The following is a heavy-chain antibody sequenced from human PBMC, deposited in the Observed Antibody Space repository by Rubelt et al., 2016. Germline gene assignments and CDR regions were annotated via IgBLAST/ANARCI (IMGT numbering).Heavy chain of an antibody. CDR1: GGSLRGIF. D-gene: IGHD4-23*01. CDR2: INHGGST. Sequence: QVQLQRWGAGLLKPSETLSLTCAVSGGSLRGIFWNWIRQTPGKGLEWIGEINHGGSTNYNPSLKSRVTIPVDTSKNQLSLKLSSVTAADTAVYCCARGNSAEYWGQGTLVTVSS. J-gene: IGHJ4*02. V-gene: IGHV4-34*01. CDR3: ARGNSAEY.